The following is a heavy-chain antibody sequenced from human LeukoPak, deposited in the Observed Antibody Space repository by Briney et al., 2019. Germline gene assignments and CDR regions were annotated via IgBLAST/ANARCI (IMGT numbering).Heavy chain of an antibody. V-gene: IGHV3-7*01. Sequence: GGSLRLSCAASGFTLSNYWMSWVRQAPGKGLEWVANIKQDGSEKYYVDSEKGRFTISRDNAKSSLYLQMNSLSAEDTAVYYCARDPRGFTFVGMDVWGKGTTVTVSS. D-gene: IGHD3-16*01. CDR1: GFTLSNYW. CDR3: ARDPRGFTFVGMDV. CDR2: IKQDGSEK. J-gene: IGHJ6*04.